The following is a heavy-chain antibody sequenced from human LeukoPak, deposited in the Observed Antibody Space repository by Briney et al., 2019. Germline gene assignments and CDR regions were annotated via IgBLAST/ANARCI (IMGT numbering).Heavy chain of an antibody. Sequence: GGSLRLSCAGSGFTFSTYAMSWVRQAPGKGLEWVSTISGSGGSANYADSVKGRFTISRDNSKNTLFLQMSSLRAEDTALYYCAKEVRPYYFDYWGQGTLVTVSS. CDR1: GFTFSTYA. CDR2: ISGSGGSA. D-gene: IGHD3-10*01. V-gene: IGHV3-23*01. CDR3: AKEVRPYYFDY. J-gene: IGHJ4*02.